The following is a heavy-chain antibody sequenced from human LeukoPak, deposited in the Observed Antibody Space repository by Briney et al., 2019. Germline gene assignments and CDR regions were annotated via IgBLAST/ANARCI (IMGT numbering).Heavy chain of an antibody. D-gene: IGHD7-27*01. CDR2: TYYRSRWYS. J-gene: IGHJ4*02. V-gene: IGHV6-1*01. CDR3: ARELTGFDY. Sequence: SPTLSLTYALSGDSVHINSAAWNWLRQSPSRGLEWLGRTYYRSRWYSEYAVSVKSRITTNPDTSKNQLSLQLNSVTPEDTAVYYCARELTGFDYWGQGTPVTVSS. CDR1: GDSVHINSAA.